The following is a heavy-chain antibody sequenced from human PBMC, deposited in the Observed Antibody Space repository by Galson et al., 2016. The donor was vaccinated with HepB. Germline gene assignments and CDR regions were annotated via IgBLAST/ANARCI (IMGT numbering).Heavy chain of an antibody. J-gene: IGHJ5*02. D-gene: IGHD2-8*01. CDR3: AVYGNTRLSRSFGP. Sequence: SLRLSCAGSGLTFSNNWMTWVRQAPGRGLEWVAYINQDGSNKAYVGSVKGRFTVSRDNAKNSLYLQMNSLRVEDTAVYYCAVYGNTRLSRSFGPWGQGTLVTVSS. CDR1: GLTFSNNW. V-gene: IGHV3-7*03. CDR2: INQDGSNK.